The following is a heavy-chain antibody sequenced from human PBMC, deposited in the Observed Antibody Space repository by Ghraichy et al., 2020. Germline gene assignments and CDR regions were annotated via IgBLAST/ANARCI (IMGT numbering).Heavy chain of an antibody. D-gene: IGHD3-3*01. CDR2: ISRSSSYI. Sequence: GESLNISCAASGFTFSSYSMNWVRQAPGKGLEWVSSISRSSSYIYYADSVKGRFTISRDNAKNSLYLQMNSLRAEDTAVYYCARDGGDPYVFWGGYCAYYYYMDVWSKRSTVTVSS. CDR3: ARDGGDPYVFWGGYCAYYYYMDV. J-gene: IGHJ6*03. CDR1: GFTFSSYS. V-gene: IGHV3-21*01.